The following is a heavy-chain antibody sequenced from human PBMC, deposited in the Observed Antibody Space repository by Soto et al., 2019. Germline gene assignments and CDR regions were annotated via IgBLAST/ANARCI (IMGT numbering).Heavy chain of an antibody. CDR3: VKDRRTQLWSSAPDY. D-gene: IGHD5-18*01. J-gene: IGHJ4*02. CDR1: GFTFSSYA. CDR2: ISSNGGST. V-gene: IGHV3-64D*08. Sequence: GGSLRLSCSASGFTFSSYAMHWVRQAPGKGLEYVSAISSNGGSTYYADSVKGRFTISRDNSKNTLYLQMSSLRAEDTAVYYCVKDRRTQLWSSAPDYWGLGTLVTVSS.